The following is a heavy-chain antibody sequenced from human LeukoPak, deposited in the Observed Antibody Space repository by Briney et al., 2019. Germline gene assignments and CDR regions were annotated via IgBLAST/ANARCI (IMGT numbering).Heavy chain of an antibody. J-gene: IGHJ4*02. CDR3: ARESESYYYDSSGYRGDFDY. CDR2: MNPNSGNT. D-gene: IGHD3-22*01. V-gene: IGHV1-18*01. Sequence: ASVKVSCKASGYTFTSYDINWVRQATGQGLEWMGWMNPNSGNTNYAQKLQGRVTMTTDTSTSTAYMELRSLRSDDTAVYYCARESESYYYDSSGYRGDFDYWGQGTLITVSS. CDR1: GYTFTSYD.